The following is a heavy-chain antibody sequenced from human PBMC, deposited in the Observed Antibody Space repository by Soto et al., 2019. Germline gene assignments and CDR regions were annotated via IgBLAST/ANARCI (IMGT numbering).Heavy chain of an antibody. Sequence: GASVKVSCKASGGSFSNYGISWVRQAPGQGLEWMGGIIPVFGTPHYAQKFQDRVTITADESTSTVYMEVSSLTSEDTAVYYCARGDATKIIVTTYYGLDVWGQGTTDPVSS. CDR3: ARGDATKIIVTTYYGLDV. V-gene: IGHV1-69*13. D-gene: IGHD3-22*01. CDR1: GGSFSNYG. J-gene: IGHJ6*02. CDR2: IIPVFGTP.